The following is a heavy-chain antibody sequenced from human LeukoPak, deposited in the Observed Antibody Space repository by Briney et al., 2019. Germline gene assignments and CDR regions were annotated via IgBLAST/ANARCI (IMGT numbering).Heavy chain of an antibody. V-gene: IGHV3-74*01. Sequence: GGSLRLSCAASGFTFSSYWMHWVRQAPGRGGGWVSRINSHGSTTSYADSVKGRFTISRDNAKNTLYLQMNSLRAEDTAVYYCARGPYYDFWSGYYPFDYWGQGTLVTVSS. J-gene: IGHJ4*02. CDR1: GFTFSSYW. D-gene: IGHD3-3*01. CDR3: ARGPYYDFWSGYYPFDY. CDR2: INSHGSTT.